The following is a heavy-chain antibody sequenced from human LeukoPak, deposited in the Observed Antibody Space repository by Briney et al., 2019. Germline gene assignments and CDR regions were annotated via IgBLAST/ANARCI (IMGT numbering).Heavy chain of an antibody. V-gene: IGHV4-39*07. CDR2: VSSGGST. CDR1: GGSVSSGNYY. Sequence: SETLSLTRIVSGGSVSSGNYYWGWIRQPPGKGLEWIGSVSSGGSTYYTPSLKSRVALSVDTSKSQFSLKLNSVTAADTAVYYCARDGRGSGWELVFGASYYFYMDVWGKGTTVTVSS. J-gene: IGHJ6*03. D-gene: IGHD1-26*01. CDR3: ARDGRGSGWELVFGASYYFYMDV.